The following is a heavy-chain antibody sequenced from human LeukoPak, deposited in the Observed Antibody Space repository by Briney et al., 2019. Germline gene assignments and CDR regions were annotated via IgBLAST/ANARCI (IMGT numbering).Heavy chain of an antibody. CDR3: ARSKDLRLDDIYY. J-gene: IGHJ4*02. V-gene: IGHV1-69*13. Sequence: SVKVSCKASGYTFTRYAMNWVRQAPGQGLEWMGGIIPIFGTANYAQKFQGRVTITADESTSTAYMELSSLRSEDTAVYYCARSKDLRLDDIYYWGQGTLVTVSS. CDR1: GYTFTRYA. D-gene: IGHD3-9*01. CDR2: IIPIFGTA.